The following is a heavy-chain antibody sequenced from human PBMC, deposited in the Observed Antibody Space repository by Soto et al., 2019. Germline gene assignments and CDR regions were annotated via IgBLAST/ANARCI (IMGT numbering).Heavy chain of an antibody. CDR3: AKSGPLLWFGGAQTFDY. J-gene: IGHJ4*02. D-gene: IGHD3-10*01. V-gene: IGHV3-23*01. CDR2: ISGSGGST. Sequence: GGSLRLSCAASGFTFSSYAMSWVRQAPGKGLEWVSAISGSGGSTYYADSVKGRFTISRDNSKNTLYLQMNSLRAEDTAVYYCAKSGPLLWFGGAQTFDYWGQGTLVTVSS. CDR1: GFTFSSYA.